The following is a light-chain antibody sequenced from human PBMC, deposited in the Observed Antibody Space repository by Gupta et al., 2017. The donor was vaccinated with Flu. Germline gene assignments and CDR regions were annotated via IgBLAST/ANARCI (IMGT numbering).Light chain of an antibody. CDR1: ALPNQY. CDR2: KDT. V-gene: IGLV3-25*02. CDR3: QSTDTTKTYVV. Sequence: SYELTQPPSVSVSPGQTARIACSGDALPNQYAYWYQHKPGQAPILIIYKDTGRPSGIPERFSGSSSGTTVTFTINDVQAEDEADYYCQSTDTTKTYVVFGGGTKQTVL. J-gene: IGLJ2*01.